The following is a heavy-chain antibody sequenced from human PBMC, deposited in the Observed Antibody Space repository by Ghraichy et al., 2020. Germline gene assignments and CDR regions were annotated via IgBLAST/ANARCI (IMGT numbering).Heavy chain of an antibody. CDR1: GGTFSSYA. CDR2: IIPIFGTA. Sequence: SVKVSCKASGGTFSSYAISWVRQAPGQGLEWMGGIIPIFGTANYAQKFQRRVTITADESTSTAYMELSSLRSEDTAVYYCARDSRTVVTVVDWYFDLWGRGTLVTVSS. V-gene: IGHV1-69*13. CDR3: ARDSRTVVTVVDWYFDL. D-gene: IGHD4-23*01. J-gene: IGHJ2*01.